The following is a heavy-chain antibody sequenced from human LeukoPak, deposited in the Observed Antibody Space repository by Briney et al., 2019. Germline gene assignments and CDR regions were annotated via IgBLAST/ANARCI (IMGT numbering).Heavy chain of an antibody. V-gene: IGHV3-48*01. CDR3: ARETAGYYYGMDV. D-gene: IGHD6-25*01. J-gene: IGHJ6*02. CDR1: GFTFSSYS. CDR2: ISSSSSTI. Sequence: GGSLRLSCAASGFTFSSYSMNWVRQAPGKGLEWVSYISSSSSTIYYADSVKGRFTISRDNSKNTLYLQMNSLRAEDTAVYYCARETAGYYYGMDVWGQGTTVTVSS.